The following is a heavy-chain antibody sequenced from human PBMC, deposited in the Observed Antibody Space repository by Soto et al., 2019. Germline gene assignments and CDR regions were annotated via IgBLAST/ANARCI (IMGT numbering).Heavy chain of an antibody. Sequence: EVQLLDSGGHLVQPGGSLRLSCAASGFTISNYAMSWVRQAPGKGLEWVSTLSDRTYYTDSVRGRCTISRDTSENTLYLQMNSLGVEDTAVDDCARALGPSRHCFDHWGQGTLVTVSS. D-gene: IGHD3-16*01. J-gene: IGHJ4*02. CDR1: GFTISNYA. CDR2: LSDRT. V-gene: IGHV3-23*01. CDR3: ARALGPSRHCFDH.